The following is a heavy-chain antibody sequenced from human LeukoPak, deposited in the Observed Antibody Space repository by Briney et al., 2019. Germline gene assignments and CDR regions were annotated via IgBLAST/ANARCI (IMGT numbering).Heavy chain of an antibody. D-gene: IGHD6-6*01. J-gene: IGHJ4*02. V-gene: IGHV4-59*08. CDR1: GGSISSLY. Sequence: SETLSLTCSVSGGSISSLYWSWIRQPPGKGLEWIGYIYYTGSTNYNPSLKSRVTMFVDMSKNQFSLRLNSVTAADTAVYYCARHRAYSSSSPFDYWGQGTLVTVSS. CDR2: IYYTGST. CDR3: ARHRAYSSSSPFDY.